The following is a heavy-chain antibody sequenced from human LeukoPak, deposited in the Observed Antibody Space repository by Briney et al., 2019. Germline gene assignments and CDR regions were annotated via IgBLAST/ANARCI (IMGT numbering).Heavy chain of an antibody. Sequence: ASVKVSCKASGYTFTSYGISWVRQAPGQGLEWMGWISAYNGNTNYAQKLQGRVTMTTDTSTSTAYMELRSLRSDDTAVYYCARDALHLTVTTKNDAFDIWGQGTMVTVSS. J-gene: IGHJ3*02. CDR1: GYTFTSYG. CDR3: ARDALHLTVTTKNDAFDI. CDR2: ISAYNGNT. D-gene: IGHD4-17*01. V-gene: IGHV1-18*01.